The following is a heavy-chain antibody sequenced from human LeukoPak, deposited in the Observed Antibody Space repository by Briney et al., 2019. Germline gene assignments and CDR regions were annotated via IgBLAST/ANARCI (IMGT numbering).Heavy chain of an antibody. J-gene: IGHJ3*02. V-gene: IGHV4-59*08. CDR1: GGSIRSYY. D-gene: IGHD3-16*01. CDR3: ARHVWLGPFDI. CDR2: IYSSGTT. Sequence: PSETLSLTCTVSGGSIRSYYWSWIRQPPGKGLEWIGYIYSSGTTYYNPSLKSRVTISLDTSKTQFSLKLSSVTAADTAIYYSARHVWLGPFDIWGQGTMVTVSS.